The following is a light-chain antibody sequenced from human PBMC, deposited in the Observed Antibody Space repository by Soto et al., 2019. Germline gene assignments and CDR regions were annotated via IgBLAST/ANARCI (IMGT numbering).Light chain of an antibody. Sequence: QSVLTQPPSMSAAPGQMVAISCSGTSSNIGDNSVSWYQHFPGTAPKVLIYDNNRRPSGIPDRFSGSKSGTLATLTIIGLQTGDEADYYCATWDSALSAGVFGGGTKLTVL. CDR3: ATWDSALSAGV. CDR2: DNN. CDR1: SSNIGDNS. V-gene: IGLV1-51*01. J-gene: IGLJ3*02.